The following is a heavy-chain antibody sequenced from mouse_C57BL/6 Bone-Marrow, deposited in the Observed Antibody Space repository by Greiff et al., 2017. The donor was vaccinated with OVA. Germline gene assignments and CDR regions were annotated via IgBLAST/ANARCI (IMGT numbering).Heavy chain of an antibody. D-gene: IGHD1-1*01. CDR3: ARTVSPETDFDD. Sequence: VQLQQSVAELVRPGASVKLSCTASGFNIKNPYMHWVKQRPEQGLEWIGRIDPANGNTKYGPKFQGKATITADTSSNTAYLQLSSLTSEDTAIYYCARTVSPETDFDDWGQGTTLTVSS. J-gene: IGHJ2*01. CDR1: GFNIKNPY. V-gene: IGHV14-3*01. CDR2: IDPANGNT.